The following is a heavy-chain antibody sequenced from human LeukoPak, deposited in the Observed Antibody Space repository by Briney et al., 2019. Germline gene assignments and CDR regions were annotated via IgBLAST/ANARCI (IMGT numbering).Heavy chain of an antibody. V-gene: IGHV3-7*04. J-gene: IGHJ4*02. CDR3: ARDTSRNDLDY. CDR2: INQDGSAE. Sequence: GGSLRLSCTASGFTFSTYWMNWVRQAPGKGLEWVANINQDGSAEYYVDSVRGRFTISRHNAKNSLYLEMNSLRAEDTAVYYCARDTSRNDLDYWGQGTLVTVSS. D-gene: IGHD1-1*01. CDR1: GFTFSTYW.